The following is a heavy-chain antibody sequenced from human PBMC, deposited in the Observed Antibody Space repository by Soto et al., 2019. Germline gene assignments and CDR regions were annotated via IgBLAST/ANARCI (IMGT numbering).Heavy chain of an antibody. CDR1: GGTISSYA. J-gene: IGHJ6*02. V-gene: IGHV1-69*06. D-gene: IGHD5-12*01. Sequence: GASVKGACKGSGGTISSYAISWVRQAPGQGLEWMGGIIPIFGTANYAQKFQGRVTITADKSTSTAYMELSSLRSEDTAVYYCCYVEMATPFYYYGMDVWGQGTTVTVSS. CDR2: IIPIFGTA. CDR3: CYVEMATPFYYYGMDV.